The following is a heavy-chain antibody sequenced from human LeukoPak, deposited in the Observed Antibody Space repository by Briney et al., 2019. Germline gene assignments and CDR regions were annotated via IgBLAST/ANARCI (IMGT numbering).Heavy chain of an antibody. CDR1: GYTFTSYY. D-gene: IGHD2-21*01. CDR3: ARDIQGVAAKRIDYYYGMDV. Sequence: ASVKVSCKASGYTFTSYYMHWVRQAPGQGLEWMGIINPSGGSTSYAQKFQGRVTMTRDTSTSTVYMELSSLRSEDTAVYYCARDIQGVAAKRIDYYYGMDVWGQGTAVIVYS. J-gene: IGHJ6*02. CDR2: INPSGGST. V-gene: IGHV1-46*01.